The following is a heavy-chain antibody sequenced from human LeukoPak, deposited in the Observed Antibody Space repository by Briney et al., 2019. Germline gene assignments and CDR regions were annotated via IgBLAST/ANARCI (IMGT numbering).Heavy chain of an antibody. CDR2: VYTSGST. V-gene: IGHV4-61*02. D-gene: IGHD3-9*01. CDR1: GGSISSGSYY. CDR3: ARQYVDILTGYHRGELYWYFDL. Sequence: SQTLSLTCTVSGGSISSGSYYWSWIRQPAGKGLEWIGRVYTSGSTNYNPSLKSRVTISVDTSKNQFSLKLSSVTAADTAVYYCARQYVDILTGYHRGELYWYFDLWGRGTLVTVSS. J-gene: IGHJ2*01.